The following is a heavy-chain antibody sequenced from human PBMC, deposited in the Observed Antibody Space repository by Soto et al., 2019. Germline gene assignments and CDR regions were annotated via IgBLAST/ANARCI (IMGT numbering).Heavy chain of an antibody. D-gene: IGHD4-17*01. Sequence: EVQLLESGGGLVQPGGSLRLSCAASGFAFSIYAMSWVRQAPGKGLEWVASVSGSGGSTYSSDSVKGRFTISRDNSKIMVYLQMNSLRAEDSAIYYCAKCDGDYRYYYDGMDVWGQGTTVTVSS. J-gene: IGHJ6*02. CDR2: VSGSGGST. CDR3: AKCDGDYRYYYDGMDV. V-gene: IGHV3-23*01. CDR1: GFAFSIYA.